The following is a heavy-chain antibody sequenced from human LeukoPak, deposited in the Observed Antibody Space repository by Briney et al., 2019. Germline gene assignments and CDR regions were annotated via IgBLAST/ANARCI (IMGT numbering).Heavy chain of an antibody. CDR2: INSDGSST. V-gene: IGHV3-74*01. CDR1: GFTFSSYT. Sequence: GGSLRLSCAASGFTFSSYTMNWVRQPPGKGLEWVSRINSDGSSTSYADSVKGRFTISRDNAKNTLYLQMNSLRAEDTAVYYCARGPESYYYDSSGYCPWGQGTLVTVSS. CDR3: ARGPESYYYDSSGYCP. J-gene: IGHJ5*02. D-gene: IGHD3-22*01.